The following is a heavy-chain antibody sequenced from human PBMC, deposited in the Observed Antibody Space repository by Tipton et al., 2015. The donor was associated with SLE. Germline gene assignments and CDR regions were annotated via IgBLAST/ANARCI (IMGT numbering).Heavy chain of an antibody. V-gene: IGHV4-34*01. J-gene: IGHJ4*02. Sequence: TLSLTCAVFGGSLSGSYWSWICQSPGKGLGWIDVINHVGRNNYNPTLRSRAPIAIDTSKNQFSLKLTSVTASETAVYYCARRYNWNYKDYLDYWGPGTPVTVAS. CDR3: ARRYNWNYKDYLDY. D-gene: IGHD1-7*01. CDR2: INHVGRN. CDR1: GGSLSGSY.